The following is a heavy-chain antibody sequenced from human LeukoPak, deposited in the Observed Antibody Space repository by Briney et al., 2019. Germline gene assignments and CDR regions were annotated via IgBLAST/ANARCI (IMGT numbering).Heavy chain of an antibody. D-gene: IGHD5-24*01. Sequence: GASVKVSCKASGYTFTGYYMHWVRQAPGQGLEWMGWIDPNSGGTNYAQKFQGRVTMTWDTSISTAYMELSRLRSDDTAVYYCARTEWYATIKFDYWGQGTLLTVSS. CDR3: ARTEWYATIKFDY. J-gene: IGHJ4*02. V-gene: IGHV1-2*02. CDR1: GYTFTGYY. CDR2: IDPNSGGT.